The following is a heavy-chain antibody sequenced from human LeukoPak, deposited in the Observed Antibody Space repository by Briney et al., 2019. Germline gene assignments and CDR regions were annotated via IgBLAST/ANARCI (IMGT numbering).Heavy chain of an antibody. CDR1: GGTFSSYA. V-gene: IGHV1-18*01. CDR2: ISAYNGNT. J-gene: IGHJ4*02. CDR3: ARDHGYSYGYDFDY. Sequence: ASVKVSCKASGGTFSSYAISWVRQAPGQGLEWMGWISAYNGNTNYAQKLQGRVTMTTDTSTSTAYMELRSLRSDDTAVYYCARDHGYSYGYDFDYWGQGTLVTVSS. D-gene: IGHD5-18*01.